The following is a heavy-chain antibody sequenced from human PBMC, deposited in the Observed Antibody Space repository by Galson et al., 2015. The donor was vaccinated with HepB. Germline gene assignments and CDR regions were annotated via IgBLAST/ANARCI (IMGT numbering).Heavy chain of an antibody. CDR1: GCSFSSFG. D-gene: IGHD3-10*01. CDR2: IIPFFGTT. V-gene: IGHV1-69*06. J-gene: IGHJ4*02. CDR3: ARPAARGIFFDF. Sequence: SVKVSCKASGCSFSSFGTSWVRQAPGQGPEWMGEIIPFFGTTNYAPKFQGRITISADKSTSTVYMEMTSLTSDDTAMYYCARPAARGIFFDFWGQGTVVTGSS.